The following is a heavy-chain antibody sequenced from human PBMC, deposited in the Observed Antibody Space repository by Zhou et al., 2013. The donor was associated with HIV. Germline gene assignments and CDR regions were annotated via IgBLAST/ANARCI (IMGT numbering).Heavy chain of an antibody. Sequence: QVQLVQSGAEVKKPGSSVKVSCKASGGTLTTHALTWVRQAPGQGLEWMGGIIPSFGTVNYAQKFQDRLTITTDEYTSTAYMEVSSLRSEDTAVYYCARAGGRWQLLSVYFDYWGQGSLVTVSS. CDR2: IIPSFGTV. J-gene: IGHJ4*02. CDR3: ARAGGRWQLLSVYFDY. CDR1: GGTLTTHA. V-gene: IGHV1-69*05. D-gene: IGHD2-15*01.